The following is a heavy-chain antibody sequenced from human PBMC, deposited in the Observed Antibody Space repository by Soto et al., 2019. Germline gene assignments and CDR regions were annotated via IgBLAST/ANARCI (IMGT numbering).Heavy chain of an antibody. D-gene: IGHD1-1*01. CDR2: ISYDGSNK. Sequence: QVQLVESGGGVVQPGRSLRLSCAASGFTFSSYGMHWVRQAPGKGLEWVAVISYDGSNKYYADSVKGGFTISRDNSKNTLYLQMNSLRAEDTAVYYCAKAITKKSTYDYWGQGTLVTVSS. CDR1: GFTFSSYG. J-gene: IGHJ4*02. CDR3: AKAITKKSTYDY. V-gene: IGHV3-30*18.